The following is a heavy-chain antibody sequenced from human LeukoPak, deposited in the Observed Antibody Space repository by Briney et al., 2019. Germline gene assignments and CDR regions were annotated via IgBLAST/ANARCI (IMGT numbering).Heavy chain of an antibody. CDR1: GFTFTSSA. V-gene: IGHV1-58*02. Sequence: SVKVSCKASGFTFTSSAMQWVRQARGQRLEWIGWIVVGSGNTNYAQKFQERVTITRDMSTSTAYMELSSLRSEDTAVYYCARDLRIAVAGYYYYYMDVWGKGTTVTVSS. D-gene: IGHD6-19*01. CDR2: IVVGSGNT. CDR3: ARDLRIAVAGYYYYYMDV. J-gene: IGHJ6*03.